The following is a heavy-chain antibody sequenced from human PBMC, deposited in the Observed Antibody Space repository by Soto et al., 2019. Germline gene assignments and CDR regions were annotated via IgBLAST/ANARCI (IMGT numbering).Heavy chain of an antibody. D-gene: IGHD6-25*01. V-gene: IGHV4-4*02. CDR3: ARVFSSGSGWMYYFDF. Sequence: QVELQESGPRLVKSSGTLSLTCEVSSGSISTGNWWSWVRQPPGKGLEWIGEIYYTGATIYNPSLKSRVTMTIDKSKDQFSLILTSATAADTAVYYCARVFSSGSGWMYYFDFWGQGILVSVSS. J-gene: IGHJ4*02. CDR1: SGSISTGNW. CDR2: IYYTGAT.